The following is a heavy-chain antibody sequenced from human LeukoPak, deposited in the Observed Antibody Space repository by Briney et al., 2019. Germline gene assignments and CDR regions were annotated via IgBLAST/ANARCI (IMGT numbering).Heavy chain of an antibody. CDR2: INPNSGGT. D-gene: IGHD3-3*01. Sequence: GASVKVSCKASGYTFTSYGISWVRQAPGQGLEWMGWINPNSGGTNYAQKFQGRVTMTRDTSISTAYMELSRLRSDDTAVYYCARPDYDFWSGYLFDYWGQGTLVTVSS. J-gene: IGHJ4*02. V-gene: IGHV1-2*02. CDR1: GYTFTSYG. CDR3: ARPDYDFWSGYLFDY.